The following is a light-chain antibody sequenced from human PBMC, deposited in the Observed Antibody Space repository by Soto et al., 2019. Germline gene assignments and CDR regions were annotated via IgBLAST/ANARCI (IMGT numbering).Light chain of an antibody. Sequence: QAVVTQPPSVSGAPGQRVTISCTGSSSNIGAGYDVHWYQQLPGTAPKLLIYGNSNRPSGVPDRFSGSNSGTSASLAITGLQAEDEAYYYCQSYDSSLSVVVFGGGTKLTVL. CDR1: SSNIGAGYD. CDR2: GNS. J-gene: IGLJ2*01. CDR3: QSYDSSLSVVV. V-gene: IGLV1-40*01.